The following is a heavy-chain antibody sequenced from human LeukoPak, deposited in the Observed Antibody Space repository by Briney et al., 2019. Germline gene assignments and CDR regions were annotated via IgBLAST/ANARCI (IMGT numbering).Heavy chain of an antibody. D-gene: IGHD1-26*01. CDR2: IYYSGST. J-gene: IGHJ4*02. CDR1: GGSISSSSYY. Sequence: SETLSLTCTVSGGSISSSSYYWGWIRQPPGKGLEWIGSIYYSGSTYYNPSLKSRVTISVDTSKNQFSLKLSSVTAADTAVYYCARGGRYDYFDYWGQGTLVTVSS. V-gene: IGHV4-39*07. CDR3: ARGGRYDYFDY.